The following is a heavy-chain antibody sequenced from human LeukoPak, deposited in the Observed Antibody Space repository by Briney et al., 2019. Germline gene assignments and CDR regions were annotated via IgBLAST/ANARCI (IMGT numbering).Heavy chain of an antibody. Sequence: SETLSLTCTVSGGSISSSSYYWGWIRQPPGKGLEWIGSIYYSGSTNYNPSLKSRVTISVDTSKNQFSLKLSSVTAADTAVYYCARVGCSSTNCYKDYWGQGTLVTVSS. D-gene: IGHD2-2*02. J-gene: IGHJ4*02. V-gene: IGHV4-39*07. CDR2: IYYSGST. CDR1: GGSISSSSYY. CDR3: ARVGCSSTNCYKDY.